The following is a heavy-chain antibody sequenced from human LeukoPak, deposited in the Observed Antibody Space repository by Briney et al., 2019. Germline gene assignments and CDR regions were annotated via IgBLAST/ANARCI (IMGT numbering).Heavy chain of an antibody. Sequence: GGSLRLSCAASGFTFSSYSMNWFRQAPGKGLEWVSYISSSSSTIYYADSVKGRFTISRDNAKNSLYLQMNSLRDEDTAVYYCARRGHTGYCSGGSCFNFDYWGQGILVTVAS. CDR1: GFTFSSYS. V-gene: IGHV3-48*02. CDR2: ISSSSSTI. J-gene: IGHJ4*02. CDR3: ARRGHTGYCSGGSCFNFDY. D-gene: IGHD2-15*01.